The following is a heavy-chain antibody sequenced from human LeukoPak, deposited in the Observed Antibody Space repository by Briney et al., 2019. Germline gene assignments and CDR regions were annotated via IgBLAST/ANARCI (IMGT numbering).Heavy chain of an antibody. J-gene: IGHJ5*02. CDR2: ISGSGGST. CDR1: GFTFSSYA. CDR3: AKTWLTGYSNWFDP. Sequence: AGGSLRLSCATSGFTFSSYAMSSVRQAPGKGLEWVSAISGSGGSTYYADSVKGRFTSSRDNSKNTLYLQMNSLRAEDTAVYYGAKTWLTGYSNWFDPWGQGTPVTVSS. D-gene: IGHD3-9*01. V-gene: IGHV3-23*01.